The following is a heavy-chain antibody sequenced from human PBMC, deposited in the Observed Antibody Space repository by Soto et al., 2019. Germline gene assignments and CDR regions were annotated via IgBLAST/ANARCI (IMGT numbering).Heavy chain of an antibody. CDR3: AKAPGYCTNGVCLFYGMDV. CDR1: GFTFSTYA. V-gene: IGHV3-23*01. CDR2: TSGSGGST. D-gene: IGHD2-8*01. Sequence: EVQLLESGGGLVQPEGSLGLSCAASGFTFSTYAMSWVRQAPGKGLEWVSATSGSGGSTYYADSVKGRFTISRDNSKNTLFLQMNSLRAEDTAVYYCAKAPGYCTNGVCLFYGMDVWGQGTTVTVSS. J-gene: IGHJ6*02.